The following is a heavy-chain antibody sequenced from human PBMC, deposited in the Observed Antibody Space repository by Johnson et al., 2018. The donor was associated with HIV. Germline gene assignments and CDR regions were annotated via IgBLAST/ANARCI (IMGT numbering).Heavy chain of an antibody. CDR2: ISWNSGSI. J-gene: IGHJ3*02. V-gene: IGHV3-9*01. D-gene: IGHD6-19*01. CDR3: AKVPKAVAGTDAFDI. CDR1: GFTFGDYA. Sequence: VQLVESGGGLVQPGRSLRLSCIASGFTFGDYAMHWVRQAPGKGLEWVSGISWNSGSIGYADSVKGRFTISRDNSKNTLYLQMNSLRDEDTAVYYCAKVPKAVAGTDAFDIWGQGTMVTVSS.